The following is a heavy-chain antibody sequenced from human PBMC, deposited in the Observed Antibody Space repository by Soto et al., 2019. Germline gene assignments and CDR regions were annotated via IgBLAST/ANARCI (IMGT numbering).Heavy chain of an antibody. CDR3: ARTESFGSLNWFVP. V-gene: IGHV1-8*02. CDR2: MNPGSGDT. J-gene: IGHJ5*02. Sequence: ASVKVFCKTSGYTFTNNDVSWVRTSTGQGLEWMGWMNPGSGDTGYAQKFQGRVTMTMDISIATAYMELNSLTSEDTAIYCCARTESFGSLNWFVPSSQGTMLTVSS. CDR1: GYTFTNND. D-gene: IGHD3-16*02.